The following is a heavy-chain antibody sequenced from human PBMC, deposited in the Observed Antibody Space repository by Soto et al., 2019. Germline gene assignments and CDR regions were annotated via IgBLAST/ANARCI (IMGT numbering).Heavy chain of an antibody. CDR3: ARDSSGYYGFDS. Sequence: QITLKESGPTLVKPTQTLTLTCTFSGFSLSTDKLGVGWIRQPPGKALEWLALIYWDDDKRYSPSLKNRLTITKDTSKNQVVLTMTNMDPMDTATYYCARDSSGYYGFDSWGQGTLVTVSS. J-gene: IGHJ4*02. CDR2: IYWDDDK. D-gene: IGHD3-22*01. V-gene: IGHV2-5*02. CDR1: GFSLSTDKLG.